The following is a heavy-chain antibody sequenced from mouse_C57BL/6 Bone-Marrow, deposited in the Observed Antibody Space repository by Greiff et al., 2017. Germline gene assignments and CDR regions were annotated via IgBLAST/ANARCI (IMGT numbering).Heavy chain of an antibody. Sequence: VQLVESGAELVRPGASVKLSCTASGFNIKDDYMHWVKQRPEQGLEWIGWIDPENGDTEYASKFQGKATITADTSSNTAYLQLSSLTSEDTAVYYCTTYGSSLWYFDVWGTGTTVTVSS. CDR1: GFNIKDDY. CDR3: TTYGSSLWYFDV. V-gene: IGHV14-4*01. CDR2: IDPENGDT. J-gene: IGHJ1*03. D-gene: IGHD1-1*01.